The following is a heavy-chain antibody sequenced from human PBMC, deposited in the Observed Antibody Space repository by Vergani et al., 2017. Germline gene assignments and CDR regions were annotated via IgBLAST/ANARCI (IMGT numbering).Heavy chain of an antibody. J-gene: IGHJ3*02. Sequence: QVQLQESGPGLVKPSQTLSLTCTVSGGSISSGGYYWSWIRQHPGKGLEWIGYIYYSGSTYYNPSLKSRVTISVDTSKNQFSLKLSSVTAADTAVYYCAREGITVPALPGALEIWGQGTMVTVSS. V-gene: IGHV4-31*03. CDR2: IYYSGST. CDR3: AREGITVPALPGALEI. CDR1: GGSISSGGYY. D-gene: IGHD2-2*01.